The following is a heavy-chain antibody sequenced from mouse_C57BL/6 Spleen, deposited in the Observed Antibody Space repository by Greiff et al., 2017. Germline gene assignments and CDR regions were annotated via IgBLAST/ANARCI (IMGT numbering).Heavy chain of an antibody. V-gene: IGHV1-50*01. Sequence: QVQLQQPGAELVKPGASVKLSCKASGYTFTSYWMQWVKQRPGQGLEWIGEIDPSDSYTNYNQKFKGKATLTVDTSSRTAYMQLSSLTSEDSAVYYWARRHLGRCAYWGQGALGTVSA. CDR3: ARRHLGRCAY. D-gene: IGHD4-1*01. J-gene: IGHJ3*01. CDR2: IDPSDSYT. CDR1: GYTFTSYW.